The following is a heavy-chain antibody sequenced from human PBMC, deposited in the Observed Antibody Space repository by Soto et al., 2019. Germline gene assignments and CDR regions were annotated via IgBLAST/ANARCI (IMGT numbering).Heavy chain of an antibody. CDR1: GFTVSSKY. V-gene: IGHV3-53*01. D-gene: IGHD3-10*01. Sequence: GGSLRLSCAASGFTVSSKYMSWVRQAPGKGLEWVSVIYSGGSTYYADSVKGRFTISRDNSKNTLYLQMNSLRTDDTAVYYCARAYLRFPPDYWGQGTLVTVSS. CDR2: IYSGGST. J-gene: IGHJ4*02. CDR3: ARAYLRFPPDY.